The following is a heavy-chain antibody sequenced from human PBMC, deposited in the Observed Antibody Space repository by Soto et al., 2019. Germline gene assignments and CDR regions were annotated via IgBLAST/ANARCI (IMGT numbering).Heavy chain of an antibody. D-gene: IGHD1-1*01. CDR3: ARDRGNWNDAFDI. CDR1: GGSVSSGSYY. Sequence: SETLSLTCTVSGGSVSSGSYYWNWIRQPPGKRLEWIGYIYSSGDTNYNPSLKSRVTISVDTSRNQFSLNLNSVTAADTAVYYCARDRGNWNDAFDIWG. J-gene: IGHJ3*02. CDR2: IYSSGDT. V-gene: IGHV4-61*01.